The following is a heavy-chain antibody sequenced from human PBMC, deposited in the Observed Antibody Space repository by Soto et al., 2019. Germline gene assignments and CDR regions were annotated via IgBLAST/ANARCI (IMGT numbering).Heavy chain of an antibody. V-gene: IGHV3-30-3*01. CDR2: ISYDGSNK. Sequence: QVQLVESGGGVVQPGRSLRLSCAASGFTFSSYAMHWVRQTPGKGLVWVAVISYDGSNKYYADSVKGRITIPRDSSKNSLDLQLTRLRTEESPVYCWTRDGNNSHSRGPCVEYWGPGNLVSGSS. CDR1: GFTFSSYA. D-gene: IGHD1-20*01. J-gene: IGHJ4*02. CDR3: TRDGNNSHSRGPCVEY.